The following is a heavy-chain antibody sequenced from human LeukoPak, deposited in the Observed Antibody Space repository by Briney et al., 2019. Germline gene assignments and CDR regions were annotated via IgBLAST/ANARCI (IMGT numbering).Heavy chain of an antibody. D-gene: IGHD3-3*01. CDR2: FDPEDGET. CDR1: GYTLTELS. V-gene: IGHV1-24*01. CDR3: ATIFTSRSPHEMDY. J-gene: IGHJ4*02. Sequence: GASVKVSCKVSGYTLTELSMHWVRQAPGKGLEWMGGFDPEDGETIYAQKFQGRVTMTEDTSTDTAYMELSSLRSEDTAVYCCATIFTSRSPHEMDYWGQGTLVTVSS.